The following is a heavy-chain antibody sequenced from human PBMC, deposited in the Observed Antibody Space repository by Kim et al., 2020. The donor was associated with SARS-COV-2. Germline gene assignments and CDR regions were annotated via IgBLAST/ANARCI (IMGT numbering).Heavy chain of an antibody. CDR3: ARESSGWYYFDY. D-gene: IGHD6-19*01. V-gene: IGHV6-1*01. Sequence: DYAVSENSRLTINPDTAMNQFSLQLNSVTPEDTAVYYCARESSGWYYFDYWGQGTLVTVTS. J-gene: IGHJ4*02.